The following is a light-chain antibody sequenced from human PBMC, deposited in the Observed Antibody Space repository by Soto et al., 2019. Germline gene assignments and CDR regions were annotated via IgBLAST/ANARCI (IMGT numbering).Light chain of an antibody. CDR3: SSYAGRNGVV. CDR1: SSDVGGYNY. CDR2: EVS. V-gene: IGLV2-8*01. J-gene: IGLJ2*01. Sequence: QSVLTQPPSASGSPGQSVTISCTGTSSDVGGYNYVSWYQQHPGKAPKLMIYEVSKRPSGVPDRFSGSKSANTASLTVSGLQAVDEADYYCSSYAGRNGVVFGGGTKLTVL.